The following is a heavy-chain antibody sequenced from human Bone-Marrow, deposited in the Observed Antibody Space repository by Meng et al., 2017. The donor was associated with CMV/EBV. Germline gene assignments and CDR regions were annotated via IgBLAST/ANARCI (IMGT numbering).Heavy chain of an antibody. J-gene: IGHJ4*02. CDR3: AREEGEYYYDSSGYSI. D-gene: IGHD3-22*01. V-gene: IGHV4-39*07. CDR1: GGSISSSSSY. CDR2: IYYSGST. Sequence: HLQESGPGLVKPSDTLSLTCSVSGGSISSSSSYWGWIRQPPGKGLEWIGSIYYSGSTYYNPSLKSRVTISVDTSKNQFSLKLSSVTAADTAVYYCAREEGEYYYDSSGYSIWGQGTLVTVSS.